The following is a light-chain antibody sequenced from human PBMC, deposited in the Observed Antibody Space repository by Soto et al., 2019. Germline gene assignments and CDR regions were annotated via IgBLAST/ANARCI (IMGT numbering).Light chain of an antibody. CDR1: SGHSNYA. Sequence: QLVLTQSPSASASLGASVKLTCTLSSGHSNYAVAWHQQQPEKGPRYLIKLNSDGSHNKGDGIPDRFSGSSSGAERYLTISSLQSEDEADYYCQTWGTGIHVVFGGGTKVTVL. CDR2: LNSDGSH. V-gene: IGLV4-69*01. J-gene: IGLJ2*01. CDR3: QTWGTGIHVV.